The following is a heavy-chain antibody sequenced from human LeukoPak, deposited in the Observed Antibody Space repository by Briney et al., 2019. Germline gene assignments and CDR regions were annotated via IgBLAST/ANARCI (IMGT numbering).Heavy chain of an antibody. Sequence: GGSLRLSCAASGLSFTDYYMSWIRQAPGKGLEWVSYIGISGSPIYYADSVKGRFTISRDNAKNSVYLQLNSLRAEDTAFYYCATLASSSVGYWGQGTLVIVSS. V-gene: IGHV3-11*01. CDR1: GLSFTDYY. J-gene: IGHJ4*02. D-gene: IGHD6-25*01. CDR2: IGISGSPI. CDR3: ATLASSSVGY.